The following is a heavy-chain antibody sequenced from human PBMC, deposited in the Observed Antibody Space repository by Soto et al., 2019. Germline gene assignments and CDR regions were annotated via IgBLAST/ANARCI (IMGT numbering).Heavy chain of an antibody. CDR3: AREGYHFDC. J-gene: IGHJ4*02. D-gene: IGHD5-12*01. V-gene: IGHV3-48*02. CDR2: FSSSSSNI. CDR1: GCTFSSYS. Sequence: EVQLVESGGGLVQPGGSLRRSCAASGCTFSSYSMNWVRQAPGKGLEWVSYFSSSSSNIDYVDSVKGQFTIYIDNAKNALYLQMNSMRDEDKAVYYCAREGYHFDCWGQGTLVTFTS.